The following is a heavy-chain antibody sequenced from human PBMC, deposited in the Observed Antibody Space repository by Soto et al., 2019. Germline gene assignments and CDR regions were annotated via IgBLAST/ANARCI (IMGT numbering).Heavy chain of an antibody. D-gene: IGHD5-12*01. V-gene: IGHV1-18*01. CDR2: LSTYSGDT. Sequence: QVHLVQSGVEVKTPGASVKVSCQASGYTCFTYDISWVRQAPGQGLEWMGWLSTYSGDTKYAQKFQGRVTMTTDTYTTTAYLELRSMRSDDTAVYYCARHHGPTTSENWFDPWGQGTLVTVSS. CDR1: GYTCFTYD. CDR3: ARHHGPTTSENWFDP. J-gene: IGHJ5*02.